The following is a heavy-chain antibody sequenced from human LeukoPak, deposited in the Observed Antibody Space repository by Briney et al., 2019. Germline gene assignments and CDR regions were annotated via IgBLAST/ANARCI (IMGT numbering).Heavy chain of an antibody. D-gene: IGHD1-26*01. CDR1: GVTVSSNY. V-gene: IGHV3-53*01. J-gene: IGHJ3*02. Sequence: GGSLRLSCAASGVTVSSNYMSWVRPAPGKGLEWVSEIYSDGSTYYAASVKGRFSISRDNSKNTVYLQMNSLRAEDTAVYYCARELREHGVFDIWGQGTTVTVSS. CDR3: ARELREHGVFDI. CDR2: IYSDGST.